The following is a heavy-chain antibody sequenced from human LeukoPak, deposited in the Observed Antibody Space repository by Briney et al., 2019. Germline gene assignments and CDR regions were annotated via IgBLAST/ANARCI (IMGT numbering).Heavy chain of an antibody. J-gene: IGHJ3*02. Sequence: KASETLSLTCAVYGGSFSGYYWSWIRQPPGKGLEWTWEINHSGSTNYNPSLKSRVTISVDTSRNQFSLKLSSVTAADTAVYYCASQWFGELLGGDAFDIWGQGTMVTVSS. D-gene: IGHD3-10*01. CDR1: GGSFSGYY. CDR3: ASQWFGELLGGDAFDI. V-gene: IGHV4-34*01. CDR2: INHSGST.